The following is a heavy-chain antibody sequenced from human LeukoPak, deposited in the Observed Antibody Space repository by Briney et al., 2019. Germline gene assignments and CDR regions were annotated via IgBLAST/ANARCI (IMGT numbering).Heavy chain of an antibody. D-gene: IGHD2-2*03. CDR3: ARGGYCSSTSCYLFDY. V-gene: IGHV1-8*01. Sequence: ASVKVSCKASGYTFTSNDINWVRQATGQGLEWMGWMNPNSGNTGSAQKLQGRVTMTTDTSTSTAYMELRSLRSDDTAVYYCARGGYCSSTSCYLFDYWGQGTLVTVSS. CDR2: MNPNSGNT. J-gene: IGHJ4*02. CDR1: GYTFTSND.